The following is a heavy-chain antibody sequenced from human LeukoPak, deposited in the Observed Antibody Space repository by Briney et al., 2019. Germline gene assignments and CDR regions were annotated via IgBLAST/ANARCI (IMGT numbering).Heavy chain of an antibody. CDR2: IYYSGTT. CDR3: ARGQPQRYSSGWYVNWFDP. CDR1: GGSISSYY. D-gene: IGHD6-19*01. V-gene: IGHV4-59*01. Sequence: SETLSLTCTVSGGSISSYYWSWIRQTPGKGLEWIGYIYYSGTTKYNPSLKSRVTISVDTSKNQFSLKVNSVAAADTAVCYCARGQPQRYSSGWYVNWFDPWGQGTLVTVSS. J-gene: IGHJ5*02.